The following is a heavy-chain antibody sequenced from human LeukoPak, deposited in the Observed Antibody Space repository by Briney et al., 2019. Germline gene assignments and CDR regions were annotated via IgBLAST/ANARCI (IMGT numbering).Heavy chain of an antibody. D-gene: IGHD3-9*01. J-gene: IGHJ3*02. V-gene: IGHV5-51*01. Sequence: GESLKISCKGSGYRFTSYWIGWVRQMPGKGLEWMGIIYPGDSDTRYSPSFRGQVTISADKSISTAYLQWSSLKASDTAMYYCARGILRYFDWLSSGGAFDIWGQGTMVTVSS. CDR1: GYRFTSYW. CDR3: ARGILRYFDWLSSGGAFDI. CDR2: IYPGDSDT.